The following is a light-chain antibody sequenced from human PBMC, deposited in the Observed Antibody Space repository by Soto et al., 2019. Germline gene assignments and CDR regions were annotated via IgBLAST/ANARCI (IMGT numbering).Light chain of an antibody. J-gene: IGLJ1*01. CDR3: QSYDSSLSAYV. CDR1: SSNIGAGYD. Sequence: QSVLTQPPSVSGAQGQRVTISCTGSSSNIGAGYDVHWYQQLPGTAPKLLIYGNSNRPSGVPDRFSGSKSGTSASLAITGLQAEDEADYYCQSYDSSLSAYVFGTGTKVTV. V-gene: IGLV1-40*01. CDR2: GNS.